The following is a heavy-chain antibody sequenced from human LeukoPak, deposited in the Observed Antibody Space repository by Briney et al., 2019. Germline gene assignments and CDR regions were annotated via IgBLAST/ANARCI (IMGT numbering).Heavy chain of an antibody. Sequence: SQTLSLTCAISGDSVSSNSVAWYWIRQSPSRGLEWLGRTYYRSKWYYDYAVSVKSRITIYPGTSKNQFSLQLNSVTPEGTAVYYCARATRGDTTKSFDLWGRGTLVTVSS. V-gene: IGHV6-1*01. CDR2: TYYRSKWYY. CDR1: GDSVSSNSVA. J-gene: IGHJ2*01. D-gene: IGHD5-18*01. CDR3: ARATRGDTTKSFDL.